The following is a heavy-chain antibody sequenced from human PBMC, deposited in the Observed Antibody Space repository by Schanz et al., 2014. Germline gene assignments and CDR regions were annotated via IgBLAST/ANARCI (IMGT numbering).Heavy chain of an antibody. V-gene: IGHV3-33*01. J-gene: IGHJ6*02. CDR2: IWSDGSTK. Sequence: QVQMVESGGGVVQPGRSLRLSCAASGFAFSVYGMHWVRQAPGKGPEWVAVIWSDGSTKYYADSVKGRFTISRDNSKNTLYLQMNSLRVEDTAVYYCARDTSYGMDVWGQGTTVTVSS. CDR1: GFAFSVYG. CDR3: ARDTSYGMDV.